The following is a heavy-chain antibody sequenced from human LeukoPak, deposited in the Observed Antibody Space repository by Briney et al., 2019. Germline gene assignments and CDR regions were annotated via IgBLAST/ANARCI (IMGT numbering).Heavy chain of an antibody. V-gene: IGHV3-11*01. CDR2: ISSSGSTI. Sequence: GGSLRLSCAASGFTFDDYGMSWVRQAPGKGLEWVSYISSSGSTIYYADSVKGRFTISRDNAKNSLYLQMNSLRAEDTAVYYCARGGDSSSWNWFDPWGQGTLVTVSS. J-gene: IGHJ5*02. D-gene: IGHD6-13*01. CDR3: ARGGDSSSWNWFDP. CDR1: GFTFDDYG.